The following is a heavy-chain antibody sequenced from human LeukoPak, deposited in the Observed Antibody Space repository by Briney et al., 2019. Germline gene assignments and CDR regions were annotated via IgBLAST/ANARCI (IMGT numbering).Heavy chain of an antibody. J-gene: IGHJ4*02. CDR1: GGSVRSGSYY. V-gene: IGHV4-61*01. CDR2: IYYTGST. Sequence: PSETLSLTCTVSGGSVRSGSYYWNWIRRPPGKGLEWIGYIYYTGSTNYNPFFKSRVTISVDTSKNQFSLKLSSVTAADTAVYYCARGAAGYSYGWGQGTLVTVSS. D-gene: IGHD5-18*01. CDR3: ARGAAGYSYG.